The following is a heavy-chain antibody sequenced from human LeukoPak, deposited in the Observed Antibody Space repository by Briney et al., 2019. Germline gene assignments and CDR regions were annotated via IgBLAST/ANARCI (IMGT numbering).Heavy chain of an antibody. D-gene: IGHD3-10*01. CDR1: GGPISSYY. J-gene: IGHJ4*02. Sequence: SETLSLTCTVSGGPISSYYWSWIRQPPGKGLEWIGYIYYSGSTNYNPSLKSRVTISVDTSKNQFSLKLSSVTAADTAVYYCARDAPYYYGSGSSDIDYWGQSTLVNVFS. CDR3: ARDAPYYYGSGSSDIDY. V-gene: IGHV4-59*12. CDR2: IYYSGST.